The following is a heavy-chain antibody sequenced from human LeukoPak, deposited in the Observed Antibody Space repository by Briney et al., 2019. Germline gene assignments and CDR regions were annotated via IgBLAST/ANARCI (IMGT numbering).Heavy chain of an antibody. CDR1: GFTVSGNY. V-gene: IGHV3-66*01. CDR2: IYTGGNA. Sequence: GGSLRLSCAASGFTVSGNYMSWVRQAPGKGLEWVSIIYTGGNADYADSVKGRFTISRDDSKNTVYLQMNSLRAEDTAVYYCARAIIKVQASDGGDYWGQGTLVTVSS. CDR3: ARAIIKVQASDGGDY. D-gene: IGHD3-10*01. J-gene: IGHJ4*02.